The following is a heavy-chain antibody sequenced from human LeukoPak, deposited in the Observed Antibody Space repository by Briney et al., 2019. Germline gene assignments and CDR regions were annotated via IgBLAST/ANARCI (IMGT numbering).Heavy chain of an antibody. J-gene: IGHJ4*02. D-gene: IGHD6-19*01. CDR3: ARGSGWFREFDY. V-gene: IGHV4-59*01. CDR1: GGSISSYY. Sequence: SETLSLTCTVSGGSISSYYWSWIRRPPGKGLEWIGYIYYSGSTNYNPSLKSRVTISVDTSKNQFSLKLSSVTAADTAVYYCARGSGWFREFDYWGQGTLVTVSS. CDR2: IYYSGST.